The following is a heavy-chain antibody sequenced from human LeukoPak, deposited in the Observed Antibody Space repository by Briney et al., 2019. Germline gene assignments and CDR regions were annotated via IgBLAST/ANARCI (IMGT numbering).Heavy chain of an antibody. J-gene: IGHJ6*03. CDR3: ARGPRSNTYYYYFYIDV. V-gene: IGHV4-31*03. CDR1: GGSISSGNYY. CDR2: IYDGGKT. Sequence: SETLSLTCTVSGGSISSGNYYWSWIRQHPGKGLEWIGNIYDGGKTYDDPSLKSRITMSIDTSKNQFSLRLRSVTAADAAIYFCARGPRSNTYYYYFYIDVWGIGTTVTVSS.